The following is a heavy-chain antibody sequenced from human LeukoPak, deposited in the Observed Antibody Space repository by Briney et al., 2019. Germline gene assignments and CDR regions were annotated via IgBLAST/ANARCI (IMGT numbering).Heavy chain of an antibody. J-gene: IGHJ6*03. CDR3: VRGGQCSGGSCYADHFYYYMDV. V-gene: IGHV3-11*04. CDR2: ISYGGGTK. Sequence: GGSLRLSCAASGFSFSDYYINWIRQAPGKGLEWVSYISYGGGTKHYADSVKGRFTVSRDNAKNSVILQMNSLRAEDTAVYYCVRGGQCSGGSCYADHFYYYMDVWGKGTTVTVSS. D-gene: IGHD2-15*01. CDR1: GFSFSDYY.